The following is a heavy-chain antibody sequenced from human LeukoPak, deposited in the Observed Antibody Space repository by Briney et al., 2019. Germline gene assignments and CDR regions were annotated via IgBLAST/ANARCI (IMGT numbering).Heavy chain of an antibody. CDR2: TYYRFKWYN. J-gene: IGHJ6*03. CDR1: GDSVSSNSAA. D-gene: IGHD3-16*01. CDR3: ARAWGPGGGYYYYYYMDV. Sequence: SQTLSLTCAISGDSVSSNSAAWNWIRQSPSRGLEWLGRTYYRFKWYNDYAVSVKSRIIINPDTSKNQFSLQLNSVTPEDTAVYYCARAWGPGGGYYYYYYMDVWGKGTTVTVSS. V-gene: IGHV6-1*01.